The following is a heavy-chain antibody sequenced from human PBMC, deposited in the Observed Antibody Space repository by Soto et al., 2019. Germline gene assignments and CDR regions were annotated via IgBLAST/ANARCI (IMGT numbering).Heavy chain of an antibody. CDR2: INPSGGST. Sequence: ASVKVSCKASGYTFTSYYMHWVRQAPGQGLEWMGIINPSGGSTSYAQKFQGRVTMTRDTSTSTVYMELSSLRSEDTAVYYCVKDCSRSTCYKDYFESWGQGTLVTVSS. CDR1: GYTFTSYY. J-gene: IGHJ4*02. CDR3: VKDCSRSTCYKDYFES. D-gene: IGHD2-2*02. V-gene: IGHV1-46*01.